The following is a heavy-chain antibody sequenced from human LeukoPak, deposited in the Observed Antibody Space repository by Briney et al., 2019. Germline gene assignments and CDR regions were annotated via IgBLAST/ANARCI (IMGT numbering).Heavy chain of an antibody. Sequence: GGSLRLSCAASGFPFTNNYMSWVRQAPGKGLEWVSVINIGGSVSYADSVKGRFTISRDNSNSTLYLQMNSLRVVDTALYYCARVRRQVGSRWFDSWGQGTLVTVSS. V-gene: IGHV3-53*01. CDR2: INIGGSV. J-gene: IGHJ5*01. CDR1: GFPFTNNY. CDR3: ARVRRQVGSRWFDS. D-gene: IGHD1-26*01.